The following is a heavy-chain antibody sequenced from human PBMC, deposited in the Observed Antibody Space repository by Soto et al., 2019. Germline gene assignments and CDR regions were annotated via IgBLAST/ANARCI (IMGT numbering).Heavy chain of an antibody. J-gene: IGHJ6*02. D-gene: IGHD3-3*01. V-gene: IGHV5-51*01. CDR1: GYSFSSYW. CDR3: ARRSDFCTSSRCNSYYYYGMDV. Sequence: GESLKISCKGSGYSFSSYWIAWVRQMPGKGLEWMGVIHPGDSDTRYSPSFQGQVTISVDKTISTAYLQWSSLKASDTAMYYCARRSDFCTSSRCNSYYYYGMDVWGQGTTVTVSS. CDR2: IHPGDSDT.